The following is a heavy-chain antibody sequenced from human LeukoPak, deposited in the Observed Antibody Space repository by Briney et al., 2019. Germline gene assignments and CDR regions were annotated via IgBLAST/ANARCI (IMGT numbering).Heavy chain of an antibody. D-gene: IGHD6-19*01. J-gene: IGHJ4*02. CDR2: IKSKTDGGTT. V-gene: IGHV3-15*01. Sequence: GGSLRLSCAASGFTFSNAWMSWVRQAPGKGLEWVGRIKSKTDGGTTDYAAPVKGRFTISRDDSKNTLYLQMNSLKTEDSAVYYCTESSGWFLGKIEYWGQGTLVTVSS. CDR3: TESSGWFLGKIEY. CDR1: GFTFSNAW.